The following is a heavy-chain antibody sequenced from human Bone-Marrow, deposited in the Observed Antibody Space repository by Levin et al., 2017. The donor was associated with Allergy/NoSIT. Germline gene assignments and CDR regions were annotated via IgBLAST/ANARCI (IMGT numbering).Heavy chain of an antibody. CDR3: ARGRGWDGWHMDV. Sequence: SCAASGFTFSSYAMHWVRQAPGKGLEWVAVISYDGSNKYYADSVKGRFTISRDNSKNTLYLQMNSLRAEDTAVYYCARGRGWDGWHMDVWGQGTTVTVSS. D-gene: IGHD5-24*01. V-gene: IGHV3-30*04. J-gene: IGHJ6*02. CDR2: ISYDGSNK. CDR1: GFTFSSYA.